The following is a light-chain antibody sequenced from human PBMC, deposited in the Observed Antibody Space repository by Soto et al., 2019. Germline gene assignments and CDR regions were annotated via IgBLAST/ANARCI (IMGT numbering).Light chain of an antibody. Sequence: DIEMTQSPASLSVSAGESVTLSCRASQSVAGYLAWYQQKPGKAPSLLIYGTSTRDTGVPARFSGSGSGTDFTLTISSLQAADFAIYHCQHYNNWPITFCQGTRLEIK. J-gene: IGKJ5*01. CDR1: QSVAGY. CDR3: QHYNNWPIT. CDR2: GTS. V-gene: IGKV3-15*01.